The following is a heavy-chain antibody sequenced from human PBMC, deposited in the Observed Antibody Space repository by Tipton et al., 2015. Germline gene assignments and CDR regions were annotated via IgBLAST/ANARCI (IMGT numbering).Heavy chain of an antibody. D-gene: IGHD3-3*01. CDR1: GGSVSSSSYY. J-gene: IGHJ4*02. Sequence: TLSLTCTVSGGSVSSSSYYWSWIRQTPGKGLEWIAYIYHSGSTNYNPSLKSRVTISLDTSKNQFSLNLSSVTAADTAVYYYARAFWSGFYRGYFDFWGQGTLVTVSS. CDR2: IYHSGST. V-gene: IGHV4-61*01. CDR3: ARAFWSGFYRGYFDF.